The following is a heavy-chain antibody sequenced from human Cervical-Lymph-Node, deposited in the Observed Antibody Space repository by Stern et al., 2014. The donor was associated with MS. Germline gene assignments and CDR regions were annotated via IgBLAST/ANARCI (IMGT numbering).Heavy chain of an antibody. Sequence: QVQLVQSGGGVVQPGRSLRLSCAASGFSFSRYAMHWVRQAPGKGLEWGALIWYDGSNPYYAASVTCRFPISRDNFKNPLYLQMNSLRAEDTAVYYCASAYSSSHYYFDYWGQGTLVTVSS. D-gene: IGHD6-13*01. CDR2: IWYDGSNP. V-gene: IGHV3-33*01. CDR3: ASAYSSSHYYFDY. J-gene: IGHJ4*02. CDR1: GFSFSRYA.